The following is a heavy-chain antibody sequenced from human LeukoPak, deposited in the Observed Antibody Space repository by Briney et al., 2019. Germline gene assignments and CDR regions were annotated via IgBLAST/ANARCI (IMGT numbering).Heavy chain of an antibody. CDR2: ISAYNGNT. CDR3: ARDGRRDGYKPPADY. D-gene: IGHD5-24*01. Sequence: ASVKVSCKASGYTFTSYCISWVRQAPGQGLEWMGWISAYNGNTNYAQKLQGRVTMTTDTSTSTAYMELSSLRSDDTAVYYCARDGRRDGYKPPADYWGQGTLVTVSS. CDR1: GYTFTSYC. V-gene: IGHV1-18*01. J-gene: IGHJ4*02.